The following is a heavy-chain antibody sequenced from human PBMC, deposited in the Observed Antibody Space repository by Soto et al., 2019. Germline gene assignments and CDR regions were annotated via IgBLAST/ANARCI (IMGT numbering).Heavy chain of an antibody. CDR1: GFSFNTYA. CDR3: ARSPEWPNRYFDY. CDR2: ITANSGST. V-gene: IGHV3-23*01. D-gene: IGHD3-3*01. J-gene: IGHJ4*02. Sequence: EVQLLESGGGLVQPGESLRLSCAASGFSFNTYAMVWVRQAPGKGLEWVSTITANSGSTAYGDSVQGRFTISRDNSKSTLYLQMNSLRVEDTATYYCARSPEWPNRYFDYWGQGTLVTASS.